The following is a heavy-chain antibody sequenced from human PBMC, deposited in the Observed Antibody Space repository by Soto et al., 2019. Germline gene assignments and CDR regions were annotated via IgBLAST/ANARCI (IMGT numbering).Heavy chain of an antibody. Sequence: VQLVESGGGVVQTGTSLRLSCAASGFTFSSYGFHWVRQAPGKGLEWVADIWSDGSKQYYADPVKGRFTISRDDSKNTLYLQMNSLTADDTAVYYCARDLSYGSGSDWGQGTLVTVSS. CDR3: ARDLSYGSGSD. CDR2: IWSDGSKQ. CDR1: GFTFSSYG. J-gene: IGHJ4*02. D-gene: IGHD3-10*01. V-gene: IGHV3-33*01.